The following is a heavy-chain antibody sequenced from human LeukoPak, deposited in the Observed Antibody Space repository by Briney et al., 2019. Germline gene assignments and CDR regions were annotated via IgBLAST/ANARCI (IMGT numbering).Heavy chain of an antibody. CDR3: ARAIAGAGSKGYFDY. CDR1: GYTFTDYY. V-gene: IGHV1-2*02. J-gene: IGHJ4*02. Sequence: GAPVKVSCKASGYTFTDYYMHWVRQAPGQGLEWMGWINPNSGGTNYAQKFQDRVTMTRDTSISTAYMELSRLRSDDTAVYYCARAIAGAGSKGYFDYWGQGTLVTVSS. D-gene: IGHD6-13*01. CDR2: INPNSGGT.